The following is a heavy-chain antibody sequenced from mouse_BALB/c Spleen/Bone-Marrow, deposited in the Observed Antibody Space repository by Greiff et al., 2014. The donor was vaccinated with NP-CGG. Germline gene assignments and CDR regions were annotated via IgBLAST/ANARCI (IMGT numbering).Heavy chain of an antibody. D-gene: IGHD3-2*01. CDR2: IHPGSGGT. CDR1: GYTFIDYE. Sequence: QVQLQQPGAELVRPGASVKLSCKALGYTFIDYEIHWVKQTPVHGLEWIGAIHPGSGGTAYNQKFKGKATLTADKYSSTVYMGLSSLTSEDSVVYYCARLRQLGLRTIDYWGQGTTLTVSS. J-gene: IGHJ2*01. CDR3: ARLRQLGLRTIDY. V-gene: IGHV1-15*01.